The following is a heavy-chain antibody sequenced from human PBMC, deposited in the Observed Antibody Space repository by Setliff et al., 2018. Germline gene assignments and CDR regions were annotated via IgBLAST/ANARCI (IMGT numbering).Heavy chain of an antibody. CDR1: GGSISSYY. CDR3: AKEQFGSTWVTFDS. D-gene: IGHD3-10*01. V-gene: IGHV4-4*07. Sequence: LSLTCTVSGGSISSYYWSWIRQPAGKGLEWIGHIYIGGSANYNPSLKSRVTMSIDTSKNQFSLFLQMKNLRTEDTALYYCAKEQFGSTWVTFDSWGQGTLVTVSS. J-gene: IGHJ4*02. CDR2: IYIGGSA.